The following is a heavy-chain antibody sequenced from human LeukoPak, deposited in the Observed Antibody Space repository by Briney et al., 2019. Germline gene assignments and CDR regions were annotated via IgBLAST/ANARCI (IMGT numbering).Heavy chain of an antibody. Sequence: SETLSLTCSVSGGSIRSSSYYWGWIRQPPGTGLEWIGSVYYSGTAYFNPSLESRVTISVDTSMQQFSLRLSSVTAADTAVYYCARRSSRAADFDYWGQGTLVTVSS. J-gene: IGHJ4*02. CDR3: ARRSSRAADFDY. D-gene: IGHD6-13*01. CDR2: VYYSGTA. CDR1: GGSIRSSSYY. V-gene: IGHV4-39*01.